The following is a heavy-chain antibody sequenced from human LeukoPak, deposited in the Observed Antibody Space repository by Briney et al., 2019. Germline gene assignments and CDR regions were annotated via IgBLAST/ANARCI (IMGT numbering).Heavy chain of an antibody. CDR1: GFTFSNFA. D-gene: IGHD3-16*01. CDR2: ISGYGDSA. J-gene: IGHJ5*02. Sequence: GGSLRLSCAASGFTFSNFAMSWLRQAPGKGPEWVSAISGYGDSAYYADSVKGRFTIFRDNSKNTVYLQMNSLRAEDTAVYHCAKDFGPWGQGTLVTVSS. CDR3: AKDFGP. V-gene: IGHV3-23*01.